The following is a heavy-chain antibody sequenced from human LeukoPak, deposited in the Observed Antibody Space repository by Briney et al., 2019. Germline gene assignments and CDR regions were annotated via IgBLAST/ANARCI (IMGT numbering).Heavy chain of an antibody. CDR2: IYHSGST. D-gene: IGHD2-2*01. CDR1: GGSISSGGYY. V-gene: IGHV4-30-2*01. CDR3: ARTGASIVVVPAAIRNWFDP. J-gene: IGHJ5*02. Sequence: TTSETLSLTCIVSGGSISSGGYYWSWIRQPPGKGLEWIGYIYHSGSTYYNPSLKSRVTISVDRSKNQFSLKLSSVTAADTAVYYCARTGASIVVVPAAIRNWFDPWGQGTLVTVSS.